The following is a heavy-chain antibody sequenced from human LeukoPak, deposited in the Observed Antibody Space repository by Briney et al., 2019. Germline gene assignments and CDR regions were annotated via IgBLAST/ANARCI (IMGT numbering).Heavy chain of an antibody. Sequence: GGSLRLSCAASGFTFSSYWMSWVRQAPGKGLEWVANIKQDGSEKYYVDSVKGRFTISRDNAKNSLYLQVNSLRAEDTAVYYCARVTSGYDPYYFDYWGQGTLVTVSS. CDR1: GFTFSSYW. D-gene: IGHD5-12*01. V-gene: IGHV3-7*01. CDR3: ARVTSGYDPYYFDY. CDR2: IKQDGSEK. J-gene: IGHJ4*02.